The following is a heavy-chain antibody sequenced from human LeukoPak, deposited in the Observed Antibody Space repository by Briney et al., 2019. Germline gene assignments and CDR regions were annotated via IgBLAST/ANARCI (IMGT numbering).Heavy chain of an antibody. V-gene: IGHV4-59*01. CDR2: IYNSGST. CDR1: GGSISSYH. Sequence: PSETLSLTCTVSGGSISSYHWSWIRQPPGKGLEWVGYIYNSGSTNYNPSLKSRVTISVDTSKNQFSLKLSSVTAADTAVYYCASSLGIIHAFDIWGQGTMVTVSS. D-gene: IGHD1-14*01. CDR3: ASSLGIIHAFDI. J-gene: IGHJ3*02.